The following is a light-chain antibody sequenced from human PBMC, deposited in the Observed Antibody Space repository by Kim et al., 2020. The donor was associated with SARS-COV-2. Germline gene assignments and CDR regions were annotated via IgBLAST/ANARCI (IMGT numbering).Light chain of an antibody. Sequence: DIKMTQSPSSLSESVGDRVTITCQASQDIGNYLNWYEQKPGKVPKLVIYDASNLETGVPSRFSGSGFGAEFTLTINNLQPEDIATYYCQQYDHLPITFVHGTRLEIK. CDR3: QQYDHLPIT. CDR2: DAS. J-gene: IGKJ5*01. CDR1: QDIGNY. V-gene: IGKV1-33*01.